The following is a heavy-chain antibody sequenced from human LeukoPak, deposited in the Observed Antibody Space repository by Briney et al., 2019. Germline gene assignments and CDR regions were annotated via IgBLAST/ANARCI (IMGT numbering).Heavy chain of an antibody. J-gene: IGHJ4*02. CDR1: GFTFSSYA. D-gene: IGHD6-19*01. V-gene: IGHV3-23*01. Sequence: GGSLRLSCAASGFTFSSYAMNWVRQAPGKGLEWVSFISGSGDTTYYADSVKGRFTISRDSSKNTLYLQMNSLRAEDTAVYYCAKHSSGWYVSDYWGQGTLVTVSS. CDR3: AKHSSGWYVSDY. CDR2: ISGSGDTT.